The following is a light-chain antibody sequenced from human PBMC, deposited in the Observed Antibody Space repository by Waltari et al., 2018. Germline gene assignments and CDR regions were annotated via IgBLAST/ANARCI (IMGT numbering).Light chain of an antibody. CDR3: QQFNSYPLT. V-gene: IGKV1-13*02. J-gene: IGKJ4*01. CDR1: QGVFSA. Sequence: AFQLTQSPSSLSASIGDTVTITFLASQGVFSALAWYQQKPWKAPKLLIYTASTLERGVPSRFSGSGSGTDFTLTVNSLQAEDFGTYYCQQFNSYPLTVGGGTKVDIK. CDR2: TAS.